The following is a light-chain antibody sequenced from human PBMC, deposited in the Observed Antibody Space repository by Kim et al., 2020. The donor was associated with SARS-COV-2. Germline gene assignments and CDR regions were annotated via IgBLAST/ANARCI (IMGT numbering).Light chain of an antibody. V-gene: IGLV1-44*01. J-gene: IGLJ2*01. CDR1: SSDIGSET. CDR3: AAWDASVNGVV. Sequence: GQRVTFSCSGSSSDIGSETVNWYQQLPGTAPKLLIYSNDQRPSGVPDRFSGSKSGTSASLAISGLQSEDEADYYCAAWDASVNGVVFGGGTQLTVL. CDR2: SND.